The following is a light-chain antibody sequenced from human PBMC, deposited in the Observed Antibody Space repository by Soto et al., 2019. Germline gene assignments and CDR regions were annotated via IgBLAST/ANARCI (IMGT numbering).Light chain of an antibody. CDR2: GVS. Sequence: EIVLTQSPGSLSLSPGERATLSFRASHSVDNTFFAWYQKKPGQAPRLLMDGVSKRATGIPDRFSGSGSGTDFTLTISRLEPEDFAVYYCQHYMSSVTFGQGTRVEIK. V-gene: IGKV3-20*01. J-gene: IGKJ1*01. CDR3: QHYMSSVT. CDR1: HSVDNTF.